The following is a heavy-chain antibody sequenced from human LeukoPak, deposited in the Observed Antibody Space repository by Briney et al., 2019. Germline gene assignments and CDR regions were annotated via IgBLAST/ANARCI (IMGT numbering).Heavy chain of an antibody. CDR1: GFTFSSYG. V-gene: IGHV3-30*02. J-gene: IGHJ6*03. D-gene: IGHD3-22*01. CDR3: AKDGGGYYPYYYYYMDV. CDR2: IRYDGSNK. Sequence: GGSLRLSCAASGFTFSSYGIHWVRRAPGKGLEWVAFIRYDGSNKYYADSVKGRFTISRDNSKNTLYLQMNSLRAEDTAVYYCAKDGGGYYPYYYYYMDVWGKGTTVTISS.